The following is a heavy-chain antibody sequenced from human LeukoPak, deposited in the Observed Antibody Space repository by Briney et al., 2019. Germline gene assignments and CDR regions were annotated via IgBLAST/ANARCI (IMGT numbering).Heavy chain of an antibody. D-gene: IGHD2-15*01. CDR3: AIERGGYCSGGSCFDY. Sequence: ASVKVSCKASGYTFTSYGINWVRQATGQGLEWMGWMNPNSGNTGYAQKFQGRVTMARNTSISTAYMELSSLRSEDTAVYYCAIERGGYCSGGSCFDYWGQGTLVTVSS. J-gene: IGHJ4*02. CDR2: MNPNSGNT. CDR1: GYTFTSYG. V-gene: IGHV1-8*01.